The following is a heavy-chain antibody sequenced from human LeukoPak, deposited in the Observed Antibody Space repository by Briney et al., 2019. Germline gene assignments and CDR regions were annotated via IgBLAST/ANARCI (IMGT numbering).Heavy chain of an antibody. D-gene: IGHD3-22*01. Sequence: ASVKVSCKASGYTFTSYAMNWVRQATGQGLEWMGWMNPNSGNTGYAQKFQGRVTITRNTSISTAYMELSSLRSEDTAVYYCARGPPWSSGYRTEFYYYYYMDVWGKGTTVTVSS. CDR1: GYTFTSYA. CDR2: MNPNSGNT. V-gene: IGHV1-8*03. CDR3: ARGPPWSSGYRTEFYYYYYMDV. J-gene: IGHJ6*03.